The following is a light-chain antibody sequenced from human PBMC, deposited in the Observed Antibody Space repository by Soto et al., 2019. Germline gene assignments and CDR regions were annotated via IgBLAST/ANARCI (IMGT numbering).Light chain of an antibody. Sequence: QSALTQPASVSGSPGQSITISCTGTSSDVTSYNYVSWYQQHPGKAPKLMIYEVSNRPSGISNRFSGSKSGNTASLSISGLQAEDEADYYCSSYTSSSSSYVFGTGTKVTVL. V-gene: IGLV2-14*01. CDR1: SSDVTSYNY. CDR2: EVS. CDR3: SSYTSSSSSYV. J-gene: IGLJ1*01.